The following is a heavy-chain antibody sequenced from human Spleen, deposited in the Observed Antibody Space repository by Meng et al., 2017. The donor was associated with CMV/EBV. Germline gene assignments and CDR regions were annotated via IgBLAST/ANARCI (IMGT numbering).Heavy chain of an antibody. Sequence: ASVKVSCKASGYTFVSYGISWVRQAPGQGLEWMGWISAYNGNTNYAQKLQGRVTMTTDTSTSTAYMELRSLRSDDTAVYYCARDNLGGDYYYYGMDVWGQGTTVTVSS. V-gene: IGHV1-18*01. CDR3: ARDNLGGDYYYYGMDV. CDR1: GYTFVSYG. CDR2: ISAYNGNT. J-gene: IGHJ6*02.